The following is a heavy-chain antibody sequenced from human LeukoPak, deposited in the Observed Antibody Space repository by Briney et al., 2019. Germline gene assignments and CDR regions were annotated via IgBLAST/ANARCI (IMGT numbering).Heavy chain of an antibody. CDR3: ARVLYEGELSYYFDY. V-gene: IGHV3-7*01. Sequence: PGGSLRLSCAASGFTFSTNWMTWIRQAPGKGLEWVANINEDGGGRYYVDSVKGRFTISRDNAKNSLYLQMNSLRAEDTAVYYCARVLYEGELSYYFDYWGQGTLVTVSS. J-gene: IGHJ4*02. D-gene: IGHD3-16*02. CDR1: GFTFSTNW. CDR2: INEDGGGR.